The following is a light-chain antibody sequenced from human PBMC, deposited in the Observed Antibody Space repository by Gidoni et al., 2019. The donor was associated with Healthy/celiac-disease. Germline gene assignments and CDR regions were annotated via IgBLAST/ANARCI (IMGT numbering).Light chain of an antibody. CDR1: SSDVGGSNY. CDR3: SSYTSSSTLLYV. CDR2: DVS. J-gene: IGLJ1*01. V-gene: IGLV2-14*01. Sequence: QSALTQPASVSGSPGQSITISCTGTSSDVGGSNYVPWYQQHPGKAPKLMIYDVSNRPSGVSNRFSGSKSGNTASLTISGLQAEDEADYYCSSYTSSSTLLYVFGTGTKVTVL.